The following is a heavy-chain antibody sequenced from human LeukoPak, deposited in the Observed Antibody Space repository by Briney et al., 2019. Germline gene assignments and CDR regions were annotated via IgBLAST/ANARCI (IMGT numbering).Heavy chain of an antibody. CDR2: ISSDGVEK. D-gene: IGHD3-9*01. CDR3: AREGHYDILTGYSPVEYYFYYMDV. V-gene: IGHV3-30*04. Sequence: GGSLRLSCEASGFTFSHYGIHWVRQIPGKGLEWVAAISSDGVEKHYADSVKGRFTISRDNSKSTLYLQMNSLRAEDTALYYCAREGHYDILTGYSPVEYYFYYMDVWGKGTTVTVFS. CDR1: GFTFSHYG. J-gene: IGHJ6*03.